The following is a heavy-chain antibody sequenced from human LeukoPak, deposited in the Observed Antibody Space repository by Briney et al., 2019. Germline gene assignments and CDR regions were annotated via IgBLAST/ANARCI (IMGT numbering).Heavy chain of an antibody. Sequence: ASVKVSCKASGYTFTSYDINWVRQATGQGLEWMGWMNPNSGNTGYAQKFQGRVTMTRDTSISTAYMELSRLRSDDTAVYYCASLYYDILTGYYEGYGDFDYWGQGTLVTVSS. CDR1: GYTFTSYD. V-gene: IGHV1-8*01. D-gene: IGHD3-9*01. J-gene: IGHJ4*02. CDR2: MNPNSGNT. CDR3: ASLYYDILTGYYEGYGDFDY.